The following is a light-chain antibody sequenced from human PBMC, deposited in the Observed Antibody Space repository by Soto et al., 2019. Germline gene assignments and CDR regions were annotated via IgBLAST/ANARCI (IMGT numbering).Light chain of an antibody. CDR3: QQRSNWPPLT. V-gene: IGKV3-11*01. J-gene: IGKJ1*01. CDR2: DAS. Sequence: EIVVTQSPSTLSLSPLERATLSCRASQSVSSYLAWYQQKPGQAPRLLIYDASNRATGIPARFSGSGSGTDFTLTISSLEPEDFAVYYCQQRSNWPPLTFGQGTKVDIK. CDR1: QSVSSY.